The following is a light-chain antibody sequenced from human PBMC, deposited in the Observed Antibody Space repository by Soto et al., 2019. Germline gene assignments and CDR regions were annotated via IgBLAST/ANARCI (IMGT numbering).Light chain of an antibody. V-gene: IGKV3-20*01. J-gene: IGKJ5*01. CDR3: QQYGSSPIT. CDR2: GAS. CDR1: QSVSSTH. Sequence: EIVLTQSPGTLSLSPGERATLSGRASQSVSSTHLAWYQQKPGQAPRLLIYGASSRATGIPDRFSGSGSGTDFTLTISRLEPEDFAVYYCQQYGSSPITFGQGTRLEIK.